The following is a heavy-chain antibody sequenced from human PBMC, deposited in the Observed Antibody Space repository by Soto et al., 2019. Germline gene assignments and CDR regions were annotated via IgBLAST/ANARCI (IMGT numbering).Heavy chain of an antibody. CDR1: GFTFSSYG. CDR3: ARMRRQAIVVVNDAFDI. J-gene: IGHJ3*02. CDR2: IWYDGSNK. D-gene: IGHD3-22*01. Sequence: GGSLRLSCAASGFTFSSYGMHWVRQAPGKGLEWVAVIWYDGSNKYYADSVKGRFTISRDNSKNTLYLQMNSLRAEDTAVYYCARMRRQAIVVVNDAFDIWGQGTMVTVSS. V-gene: IGHV3-33*01.